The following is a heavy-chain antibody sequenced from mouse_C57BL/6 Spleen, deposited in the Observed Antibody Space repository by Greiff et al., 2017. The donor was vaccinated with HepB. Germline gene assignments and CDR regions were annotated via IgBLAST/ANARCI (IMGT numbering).Heavy chain of an antibody. V-gene: IGHV1-64*01. CDR2: IHPNSGST. J-gene: IGHJ2*01. Sequence: QVQLQQPGAELVKPGASVKLSCKASGYTFTSYWMHWVKQRPGQGLEWIGMIHPNSGSTNYNEKFKSKATLTVEKSSSTAYMQLSSLTSEDSAVYYCARRFHYYGSSHFDYWGQGTTLTVSS. CDR1: GYTFTSYW. CDR3: ARRFHYYGSSHFDY. D-gene: IGHD1-1*01.